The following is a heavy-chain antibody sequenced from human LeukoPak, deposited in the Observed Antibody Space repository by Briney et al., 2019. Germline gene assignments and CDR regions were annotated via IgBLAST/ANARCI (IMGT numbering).Heavy chain of an antibody. CDR1: GGSFSGYY. D-gene: IGHD3-3*01. Sequence: SETLSLTCAVYGGSFSGYYWSWIRQPPGKGLEWIGEINQSGSTNYNPSLKSRVTISVDTSKNQFSLKLSSVTAADTAVYYCARAFTYYDFWSGYLGRYFDYWGQGTLVTVSS. CDR3: ARAFTYYDFWSGYLGRYFDY. V-gene: IGHV4-34*01. J-gene: IGHJ4*02. CDR2: INQSGST.